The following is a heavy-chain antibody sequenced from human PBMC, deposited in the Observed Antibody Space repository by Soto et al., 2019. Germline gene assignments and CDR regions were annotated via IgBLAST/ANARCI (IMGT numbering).Heavy chain of an antibody. CDR2: IKQDGSEK. CDR1: GFTFSSYW. J-gene: IGHJ6*02. Sequence: GSLRLSCAASGFTFSSYWMSWVRQAPGKGLEWVANIKQDGSEKYYVDSVKGRFTISRDNAKNSLYLQMNSLRAEDTAVYYCARDRRYCSGGSCYHYGMDVWGQGTTVTVSS. CDR3: ARDRRYCSGGSCYHYGMDV. D-gene: IGHD2-15*01. V-gene: IGHV3-7*04.